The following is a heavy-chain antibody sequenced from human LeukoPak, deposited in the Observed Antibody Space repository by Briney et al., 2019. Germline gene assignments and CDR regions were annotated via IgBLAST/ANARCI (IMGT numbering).Heavy chain of an antibody. CDR2: MNPNSGNT. CDR3: ARVVLGIYYYYMDV. J-gene: IGHJ6*03. V-gene: IGHV1-8*01. Sequence: ASVKVSCKASGYTFTSYDINWVRQATGQGLEWMGWMNPNSGNTGYARKFQGRVTMTRNTSISTAYMELSSLRSEDTAVYYCARVVLGIYYYYMDVWGKGTTVTVSS. CDR1: GYTFTSYD. D-gene: IGHD2-15*01.